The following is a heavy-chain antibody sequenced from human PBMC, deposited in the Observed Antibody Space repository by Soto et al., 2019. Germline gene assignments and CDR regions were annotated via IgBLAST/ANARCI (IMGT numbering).Heavy chain of an antibody. D-gene: IGHD1-26*01. V-gene: IGHV3-30-3*01. CDR1: GFTFSTYA. Sequence: HPGGSLRLSCAASGFTFSTYAMHWVRQAPGKGLEWVALISYDGSNKYYADSVKGRFTISRDSSKNTLYLQMNSLRTEDTAVYYCARDRGSHFDYWGQGTLVTVSS. J-gene: IGHJ4*02. CDR3: ARDRGSHFDY. CDR2: ISYDGSNK.